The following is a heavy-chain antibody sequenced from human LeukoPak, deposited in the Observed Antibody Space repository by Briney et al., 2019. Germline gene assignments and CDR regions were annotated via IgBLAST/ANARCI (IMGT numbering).Heavy chain of an antibody. CDR2: ISFDGSNK. D-gene: IGHD5/OR15-5a*01. V-gene: IGHV3-30*03. CDR1: GFTFSSYD. CDR3: AREAKSSPYYFDY. J-gene: IGHJ4*02. Sequence: PGGSLRLSCAASGFTFSSYDMHWVRQPPGEWLEWVAAISFDGSNKYYADSVKGRFTISRDNSKNTLYLQMNSLRAEDTAVYYCAREAKSSPYYFDYWGQGTLVTVSS.